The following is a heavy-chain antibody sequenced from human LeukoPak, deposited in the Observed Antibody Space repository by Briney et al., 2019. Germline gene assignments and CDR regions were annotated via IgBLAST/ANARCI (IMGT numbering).Heavy chain of an antibody. CDR1: GYSFTSYW. V-gene: IGHV5-51*01. CDR2: IYPGDSDT. D-gene: IGHD6-6*01. J-gene: IGHJ4*02. CDR3: ARHSVITSRIAARILDY. Sequence: GESLKISCKGSGYSFTSYWIGWVRQMPGKGLEWMGIIYPGDSDTRYSPSFQGQVTISADKYISTAYLQWSSLKASDTAMYYCARHSVITSRIAARILDYWGQGTLVTVSS.